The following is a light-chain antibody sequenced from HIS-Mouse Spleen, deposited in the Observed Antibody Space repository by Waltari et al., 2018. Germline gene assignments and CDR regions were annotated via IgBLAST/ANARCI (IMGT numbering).Light chain of an antibody. CDR1: SSDVGGYNY. V-gene: IGLV2-11*01. Sequence: QSALTQPRSVSGSPGQSVTISCTGTSSDVGGYNYVSWYQQHPGKAPKLMIYVVSKRPSGVPGRFSGSKSGNTASLTISGLQAEDEADYYCCSYAGSYRVFGTGTKVTVL. CDR2: VVS. J-gene: IGLJ1*01. CDR3: CSYAGSYRV.